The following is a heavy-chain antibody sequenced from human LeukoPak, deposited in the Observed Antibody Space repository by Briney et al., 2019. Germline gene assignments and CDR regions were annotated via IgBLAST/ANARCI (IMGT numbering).Heavy chain of an antibody. J-gene: IGHJ4*02. CDR3: ARKGTVTTPFDY. Sequence: RSQSLSLTCAISGDSVSSDSAAWNWIRQSPSRCLEWLGRTYYRSKWFSDYALSVKSRITINADTSKNQFSLQLNSVTPEDTAVYYCARKGTVTTPFDYWGQGILVTVSS. V-gene: IGHV6-1*01. D-gene: IGHD4-11*01. CDR1: GDSVSSDSAA. CDR2: TYYRSKWFS.